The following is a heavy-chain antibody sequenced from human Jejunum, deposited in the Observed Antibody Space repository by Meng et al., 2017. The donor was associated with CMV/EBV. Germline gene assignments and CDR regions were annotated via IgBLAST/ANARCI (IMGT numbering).Heavy chain of an antibody. V-gene: IGHV1-2*02. D-gene: IGHD1-26*01. CDR3: ARGASGVNFDY. Sequence: QVQLLLSGREVKKPGASVKCSYEASGHTFTDDDMHCFRQPPEQGLGLLGWINPNNGDATFVQSIQGRVTMTRDTSIKTAYMELSSLISDDTAVYYCARGASGVNFDYWGQGTLVTVSS. J-gene: IGHJ4*02. CDR2: INPNNGDA. CDR1: GHTFTDDD.